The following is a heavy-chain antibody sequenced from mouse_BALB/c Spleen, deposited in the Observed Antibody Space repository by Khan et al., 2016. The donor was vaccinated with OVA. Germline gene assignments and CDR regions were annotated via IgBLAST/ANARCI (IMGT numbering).Heavy chain of an antibody. J-gene: IGHJ3*01. CDR1: GYTFTDFA. CDR3: VRGSGNSRFAY. CDR2: ISTYYGDA. V-gene: IGHV1S137*01. D-gene: IGHD1-3*01. Sequence: QVQLQQSGAELVRPGVSVKISCKGSGYTFTDFAIHWVKQSHAKSLEWIGVISTYYGDADYNQKFKGKATMTVDKSSSTAFVELDRLTPEDSANYYCVRGSGNSRFAYWGQGTLVTVSA.